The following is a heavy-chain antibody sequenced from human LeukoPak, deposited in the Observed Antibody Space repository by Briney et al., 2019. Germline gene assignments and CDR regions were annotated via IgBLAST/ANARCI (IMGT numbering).Heavy chain of an antibody. CDR1: GFTFSSYA. CDR2: ISYDGSNK. D-gene: IGHD3-9*01. J-gene: IGHJ6*02. Sequence: GGSLRLSCAASGFTFSSYAMLWVRQAPGKGLVWVAVISYDGSNKYYADSVKGRFTISRDNSKNTLYLQMSSLRAEDTAVYYCASLRYFDWLPRYYYYYGMDVWGQGTTVTVSS. V-gene: IGHV3-30-3*01. CDR3: ASLRYFDWLPRYYYYYGMDV.